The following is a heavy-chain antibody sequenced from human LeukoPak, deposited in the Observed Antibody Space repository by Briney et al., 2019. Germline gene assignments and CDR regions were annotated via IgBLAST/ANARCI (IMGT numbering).Heavy chain of an antibody. CDR2: ISGSGGST. V-gene: IGHV3-23*01. D-gene: IGHD3-3*01. J-gene: IGHJ6*03. CDR3: AKDLSNYDIKYYYYMDV. Sequence: GGSLRLSCAASGFTFSSYAMSWVRQAPGKGLEWVSAISGSGGSTYYADSVKGLFTISRDNSKNTLYLQMNSLRAEDTAVDYCAKDLSNYDIKYYYYMDVWGKGTTVTVSS. CDR1: GFTFSSYA.